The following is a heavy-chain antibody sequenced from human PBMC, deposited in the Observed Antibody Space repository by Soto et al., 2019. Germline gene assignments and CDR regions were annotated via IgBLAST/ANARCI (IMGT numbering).Heavy chain of an antibody. CDR2: IYYSGST. CDR3: ARDPLGYCSGGSCCPNRFDY. D-gene: IGHD2-15*01. J-gene: IGHJ4*02. CDR1: GGSISSGGYY. Sequence: PSETLSLTCTVSGGSISSGGYYWSWIRQHPGKGLEWIGYIYYSGSTYYNPSLKSRVTISVDTSKNQFSLKLSSVTAADTAVYYCARDPLGYCSGGSCCPNRFDYWGQGTLVTVSS. V-gene: IGHV4-31*03.